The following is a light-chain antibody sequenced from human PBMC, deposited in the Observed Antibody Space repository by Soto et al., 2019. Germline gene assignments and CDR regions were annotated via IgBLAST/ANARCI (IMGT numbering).Light chain of an antibody. V-gene: IGKV1-5*01. CDR1: QTISRY. Sequence: DIQMPQSPSSLSASVGDRVTITCRASQTISRYLNWCQQRPGKAPNLLIYSASSLQRGVPSRFSGSGSGTEFTLTISSLQPDDFATYYCQQYNNYATWTFGQGTKVDIK. J-gene: IGKJ1*01. CDR2: SAS. CDR3: QQYNNYATWT.